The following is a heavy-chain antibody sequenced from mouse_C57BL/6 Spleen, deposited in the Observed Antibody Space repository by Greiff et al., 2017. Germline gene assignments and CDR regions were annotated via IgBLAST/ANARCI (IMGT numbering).Heavy chain of an antibody. V-gene: IGHV1-74*01. Sequence: QVQLQQPGAELVKPGASVKVSCKASGYTFTSYWMHWVKQRPGQGLEWIGRIHPSASDTNYNQKFKGKATLTVDKSSSTAYMQLSSLTSEDSAVYYCAIGYSNYLCYFDYWGQGTTLTVSS. CDR3: AIGYSNYLCYFDY. J-gene: IGHJ2*01. CDR1: GYTFTSYW. D-gene: IGHD2-5*01. CDR2: IHPSASDT.